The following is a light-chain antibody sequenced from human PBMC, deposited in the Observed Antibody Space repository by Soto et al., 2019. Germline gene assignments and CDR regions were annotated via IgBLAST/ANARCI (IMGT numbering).Light chain of an antibody. CDR2: DVS. V-gene: IGLV2-18*02. CDR3: SSFTSSSTSV. Sequence: QSALTQPPSVSGSPGQSVAISCTGTSSDVGSYNRVAWYQQPPGTAPKLMIYDVSNPPSGVPDRFSGSKAGNTASLTIAGLQAEDDADYYCSSFTSSSTSVFGTGTKLTVL. J-gene: IGLJ1*01. CDR1: SSDVGSYNR.